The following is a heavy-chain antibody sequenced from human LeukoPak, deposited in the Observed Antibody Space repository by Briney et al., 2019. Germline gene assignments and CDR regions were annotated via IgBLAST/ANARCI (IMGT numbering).Heavy chain of an antibody. CDR1: GFTVSSNY. CDR2: IYSGGST. J-gene: IGHJ4*02. CDR3: ARDPYGDYYH. V-gene: IGHV3-53*01. D-gene: IGHD4-17*01. Sequence: SEGSLRLSCAASGFTVSSNYMSWVRQAPGKGLEWVSVIYSGGSTYYADSVKGRFTISRDNAKNSLYLQMNSLRAEDTAVYYCARDPYGDYYHWGQGTLVTVSS.